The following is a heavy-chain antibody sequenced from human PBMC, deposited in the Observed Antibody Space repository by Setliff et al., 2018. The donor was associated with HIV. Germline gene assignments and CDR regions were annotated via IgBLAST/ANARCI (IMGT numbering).Heavy chain of an antibody. Sequence: ASETLSLTCAVYGGSFSGHYWSWVRQVPGKGLEWIGEMSHSGGANYNPSLKSRVTISVDTSKNHLSLKLASVTAADTGLYYCVFGLRFSPFDNWGQGTLVTVSS. D-gene: IGHD5-12*01. CDR1: GGSFSGHY. V-gene: IGHV4-34*01. J-gene: IGHJ4*02. CDR2: MSHSGGA. CDR3: VFGLRFSPFDN.